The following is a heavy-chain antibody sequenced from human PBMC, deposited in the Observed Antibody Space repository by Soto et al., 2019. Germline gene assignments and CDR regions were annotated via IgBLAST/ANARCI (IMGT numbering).Heavy chain of an antibody. J-gene: IGHJ6*02. CDR2: ISAYNGNT. CDR3: ARSRGTGYSSYGMDV. Sequence: ASVKVSCKASGYAFTSYGISWVRQAPGQGLEWMGWISAYNGNTNYAQKLQGRVTMTTDTSTSTAYMELRSLRSDDTAVYYCARSRGTGYSSYGMDVWGQGTTVTVSS. V-gene: IGHV1-18*04. CDR1: GYAFTSYG. D-gene: IGHD6-13*01.